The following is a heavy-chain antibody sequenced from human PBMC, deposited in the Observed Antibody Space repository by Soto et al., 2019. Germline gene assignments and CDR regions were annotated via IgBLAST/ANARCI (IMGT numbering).Heavy chain of an antibody. Sequence: PGGSLRLSCAASGFTFNEYYMSRIRQAPGKGLEWISYSSNSGTFARYADSVKGRFSISRDNAKNSLYLQINSLRGDDTAIYYCARSGDNYNLLDYWGQGTPVTVYS. CDR3: ARSGDNYNLLDY. D-gene: IGHD1-1*01. CDR1: GFTFNEYY. V-gene: IGHV3-11*06. J-gene: IGHJ4*02. CDR2: SSNSGTFA.